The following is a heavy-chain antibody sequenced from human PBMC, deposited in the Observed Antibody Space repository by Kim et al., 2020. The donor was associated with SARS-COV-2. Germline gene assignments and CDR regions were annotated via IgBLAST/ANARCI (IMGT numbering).Heavy chain of an antibody. CDR3: ARGGYCSSTSCYSPWGRWFDP. CDR1: GYTFTSYG. Sequence: ASVKVSCKASGYTFTSYGISWVRQAPGQGLEWMGWISAYNGNTNYAQKLQGRVTMTTDTSTSTAYMELRSLRSDDTAVYYCARGGYCSSTSCYSPWGRWFDPWGQGTLVTVSS. J-gene: IGHJ5*02. CDR2: ISAYNGNT. D-gene: IGHD2-2*02. V-gene: IGHV1-18*01.